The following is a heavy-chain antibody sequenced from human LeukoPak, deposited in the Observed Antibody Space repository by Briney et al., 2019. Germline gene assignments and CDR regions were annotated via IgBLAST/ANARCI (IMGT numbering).Heavy chain of an antibody. CDR3: ARGPSANRLLWFGELSKSFDY. CDR2: INHSGST. Sequence: TSETLSLTCAVYGGSFSGYYWSWIRQPPGKGLEWIGEINHSGSTNYNPSLKSRVTISVDTSKNQFSLKLSSVTAADTAVYYCARGPSANRLLWFGELSKSFDYWGQGTLVTVSS. CDR1: GGSFSGYY. J-gene: IGHJ4*02. D-gene: IGHD3-10*01. V-gene: IGHV4-34*01.